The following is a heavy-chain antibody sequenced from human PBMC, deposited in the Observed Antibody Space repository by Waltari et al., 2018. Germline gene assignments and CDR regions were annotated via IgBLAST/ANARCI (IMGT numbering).Heavy chain of an antibody. CDR3: ARPYCSGGSCYDYYYGMDV. CDR1: GGTFSSYA. D-gene: IGHD2-15*01. J-gene: IGHJ6*02. V-gene: IGHV1-69*08. Sequence: QVQLVQSGAEVKKPGSSVKVSCKASGGTFSSYAISWVRQAPGQGLEWMGRIIPIFGTANYAQKFQGRVTITADKSTSTAYMELSSLRSEDTPVYYCARPYCSGGSCYDYYYGMDVWGQGTTVTVSS. CDR2: IIPIFGTA.